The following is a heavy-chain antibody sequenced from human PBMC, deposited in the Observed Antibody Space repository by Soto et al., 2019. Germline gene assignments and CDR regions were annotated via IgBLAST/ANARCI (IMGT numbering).Heavy chain of an antibody. Sequence: QVQLVQSGAEVREPGASVKVSCKASGHSLNKYDINWVRQAPEQGLEWMGWINLNDGGTNSPRKFQGRLTMTRDKSITTVYMELSRLRSDDTAVYFCVRDAPSHQSIFDLWGPGTLVTVSS. CDR1: GHSLNKYD. CDR3: VRDAPSHQSIFDL. CDR2: INLNDGGT. J-gene: IGHJ4*02. V-gene: IGHV1-2*02. D-gene: IGHD2-2*01.